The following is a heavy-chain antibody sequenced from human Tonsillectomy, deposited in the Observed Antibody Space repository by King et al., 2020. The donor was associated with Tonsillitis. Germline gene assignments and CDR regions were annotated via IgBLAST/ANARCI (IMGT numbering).Heavy chain of an antibody. CDR3: TKAEMTTAAFEI. J-gene: IGHJ3*02. CDR2: LRSKTNSSAT. CDR1: GFTFSGSA. D-gene: IGHD5-24*01. Sequence: QLVQSGGGLVQPGGSLKLSCAASGFTFSGSAMHWVRPASGKGLEWGGRLRSKTNSSATAHAPSGKGRFTIPRDDSTNTAYLQMNSLKTEETAGYYCTKAEMTTAAFEIWGQGTMVTVSS. V-gene: IGHV3-73*01.